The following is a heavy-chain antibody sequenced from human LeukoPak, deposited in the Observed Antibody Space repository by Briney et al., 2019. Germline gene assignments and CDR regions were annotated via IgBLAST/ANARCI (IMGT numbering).Heavy chain of an antibody. CDR1: GGSLSSYY. Sequence: SETLSPTCTVSGGSLSSYYWTWIRQPPGKGLEWIGYIFCSGSTNYNPSLKSRVTMSVDTSKNQFSLKLNSVTAADTAVYYCARSGTLTGYLYWGQGALVTVSS. CDR3: ARSGTLTGYLY. CDR2: IFCSGST. V-gene: IGHV4-59*01. D-gene: IGHD3-9*01. J-gene: IGHJ4*02.